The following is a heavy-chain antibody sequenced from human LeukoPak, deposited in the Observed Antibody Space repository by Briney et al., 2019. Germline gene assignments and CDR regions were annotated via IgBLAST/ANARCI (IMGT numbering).Heavy chain of an antibody. Sequence: GGSLRPSCAASGFTFSSYSMNWVRQAPGKGLEWVSSISSSSYIYYADSVKGRFTISRDNAKNSLYLQMNSLRAEDTAVYYCARGGITGDAFDIWGQGTMVTVSS. CDR1: GFTFSSYS. D-gene: IGHD1-14*01. V-gene: IGHV3-21*01. CDR3: ARGGITGDAFDI. J-gene: IGHJ3*02. CDR2: ISSSSYI.